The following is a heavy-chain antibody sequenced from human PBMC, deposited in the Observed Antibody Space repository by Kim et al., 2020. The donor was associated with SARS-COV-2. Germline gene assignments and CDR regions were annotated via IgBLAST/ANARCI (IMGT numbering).Heavy chain of an antibody. D-gene: IGHD4-17*01. J-gene: IGHJ4*02. V-gene: IGHV3-7*01. CDR2: DK. CDR3: GREGYGDDGY. Sequence: DKYYVDTLKGRFTVSRDNAKNALYQQMIRLGAEDTAVYYCGREGYGDDGYWGQGTLVTVSS.